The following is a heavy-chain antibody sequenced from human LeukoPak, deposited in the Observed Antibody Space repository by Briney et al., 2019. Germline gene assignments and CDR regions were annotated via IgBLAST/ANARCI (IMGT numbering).Heavy chain of an antibody. D-gene: IGHD4-17*01. J-gene: IGHJ6*03. CDR1: GFTFSSYG. CDR3: AKEDGDDVSYYYYYMDV. V-gene: IGHV3-30*18. CDR2: ISYDGSNK. Sequence: TGGSLRLSCAASGFTFSSYGMHWVRQAPGKGLEWVAVISYDGSNKYYADSVKGRFTISRDNSKNTLYLQMNSLRAEDTAVYYCAKEDGDDVSYYYYYMDVWGKGTTVTVSS.